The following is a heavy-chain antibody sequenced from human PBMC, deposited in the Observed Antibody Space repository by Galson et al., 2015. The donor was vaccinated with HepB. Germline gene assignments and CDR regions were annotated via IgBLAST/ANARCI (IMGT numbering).Heavy chain of an antibody. CDR1: GFTFSSYW. CDR3: ARDRAQGSGSYPRV. V-gene: IGHV3-7*01. Sequence: SLRLSCAASGFTFSSYWMSWVRQAPGKGLEWVANIKQDGSEKYYVDSVKGRFTISRDNAKNSLYLQMNSLRAEDTAVYYCARDRAQGSGSYPRVWGQGTLVTVSS. D-gene: IGHD3-10*01. CDR2: IKQDGSEK. J-gene: IGHJ4*02.